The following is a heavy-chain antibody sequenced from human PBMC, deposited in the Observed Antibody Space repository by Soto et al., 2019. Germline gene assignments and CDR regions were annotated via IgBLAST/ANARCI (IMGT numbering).Heavy chain of an antibody. CDR1: VGSFSGYY. D-gene: IGHD6-13*01. V-gene: IGHV4-34*01. CDR3: ARERGSSSWEYGMDV. CDR2: INHSGST. J-gene: IGHJ6*02. Sequence: PSETLSLTCAVHVGSFSGYYWSWIRQPPGKGLEWIGEINHSGSTNYNPSLKSRVTISVDTSKNQFSLKLSSVTAADTAVYYCARERGSSSWEYGMDVWGQGTTVTVSS.